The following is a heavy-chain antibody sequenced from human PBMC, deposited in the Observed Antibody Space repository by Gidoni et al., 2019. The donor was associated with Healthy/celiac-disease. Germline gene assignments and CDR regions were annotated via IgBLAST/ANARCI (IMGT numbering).Heavy chain of an antibody. V-gene: IGHV3-30-3*01. Sequence: QVQLAASGCSVVPPGRSLRLSCPASGFPFISYAMHWVRQAPGKGLEWVAVISYDGSNKYYADSVKGRFTISRDNSKNTLYLQMNSLRAEDTAVYYCASTQARYSSSSPLDYWGQGTLVTVSS. D-gene: IGHD6-6*01. CDR3: ASTQARYSSSSPLDY. J-gene: IGHJ4*02. CDR2: ISYDGSNK. CDR1: GFPFISYA.